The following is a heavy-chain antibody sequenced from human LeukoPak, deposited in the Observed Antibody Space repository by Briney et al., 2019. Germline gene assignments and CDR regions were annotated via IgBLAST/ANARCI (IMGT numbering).Heavy chain of an antibody. CDR1: GFTFSSYS. D-gene: IGHD3-10*01. CDR3: ARVNYGSGSPTFDY. J-gene: IGHJ4*02. Sequence: GGSLRLSCAASGFTFSSYSMNWVRQAPGKGLEWVSYISSSSSTIYYADSVKGRFTISGDNAKNSLYLQMNSLRAEDTAVYYCARVNYGSGSPTFDYWGQGTLVTVSS. CDR2: ISSSSSTI. V-gene: IGHV3-48*01.